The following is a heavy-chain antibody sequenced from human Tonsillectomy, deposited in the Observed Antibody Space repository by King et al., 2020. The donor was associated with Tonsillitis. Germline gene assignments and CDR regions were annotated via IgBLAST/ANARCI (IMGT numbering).Heavy chain of an antibody. J-gene: IGHJ4*02. CDR2: IIPIFCTA. CDR1: GGTFSSYA. V-gene: IGHV1-69*01. D-gene: IGHD1-7*01. CDR3: ARNNWNYPPPDY. Sequence: QLVQSGAEVKKPGSSVKVSCKASGGTFSSYAISWVRQAPGQGLEWLGGIIPIFCTANYAQKFQGRVTITADESTSTAYMELSSLRSEDTAVYYCARNNWNYPPPDYWGQGTLVTVSS.